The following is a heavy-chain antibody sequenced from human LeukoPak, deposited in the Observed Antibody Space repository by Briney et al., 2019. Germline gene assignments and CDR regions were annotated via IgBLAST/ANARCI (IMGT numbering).Heavy chain of an antibody. CDR1: GFTFDDYG. CDR2: INCNGGST. Sequence: GGSLRLACAASGFTFDDYGMSWVRQAPGKGLEWGSGINCNGGSTGYADSVKGRFTISRDNAKNSLYLQMNSLGAEDTALYYCARDYFGSPSALDYWGQGTLVTVSS. CDR3: ARDYFGSPSALDY. V-gene: IGHV3-20*04. J-gene: IGHJ4*02. D-gene: IGHD1-26*01.